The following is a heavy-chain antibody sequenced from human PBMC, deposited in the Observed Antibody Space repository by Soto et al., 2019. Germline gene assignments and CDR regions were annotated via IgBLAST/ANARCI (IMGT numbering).Heavy chain of an antibody. J-gene: IGHJ4*02. D-gene: IGHD3-22*01. Sequence: SCKASGGTFSSYAISWVRQAPGQGLEWMGGIIPIFGTANYAQKFQGRVTITADESTSTAYMELSSLRSEDTAVYYCASINYYDSSGYYPGYWGQGTLVTVSS. V-gene: IGHV1-69*01. CDR2: IIPIFGTA. CDR3: ASINYYDSSGYYPGY. CDR1: GGTFSSYA.